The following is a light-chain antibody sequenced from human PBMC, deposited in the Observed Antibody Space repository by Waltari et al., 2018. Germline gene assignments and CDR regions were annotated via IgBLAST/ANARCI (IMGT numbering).Light chain of an antibody. CDR2: GAS. CDR1: QSVSSN. CDR3: QQYNNWPSYT. V-gene: IGKV3-15*01. Sequence: EIVMTQSPATLSVSPGERATLSCRASQSVSSNLAWYQQKPGQAPRPLIHGASTKATGIPARFSGSGFGTEFTLTLSRLQSEDFAVYYCQQYNNWPSYTFGQGTKLEIK. J-gene: IGKJ2*01.